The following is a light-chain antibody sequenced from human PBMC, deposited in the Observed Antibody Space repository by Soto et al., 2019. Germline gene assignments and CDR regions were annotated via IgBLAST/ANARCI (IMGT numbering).Light chain of an antibody. CDR3: MQALQTPWT. CDR2: LGS. CDR1: QSLLHSNGYNY. V-gene: IGKV2-28*01. J-gene: IGKJ1*01. Sequence: IVMTQSPLSLPVTPGEPASISCRSSQSLLHSNGYNYLDWYLQKPGQSPQLLIYLGSNRASGVPDRFRGSGSGKDFTLKISRVEAEDVGVYYCMQALQTPWTFGQGTKVEIK.